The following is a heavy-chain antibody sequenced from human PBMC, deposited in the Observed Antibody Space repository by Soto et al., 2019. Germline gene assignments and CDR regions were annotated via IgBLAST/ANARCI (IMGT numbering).Heavy chain of an antibody. J-gene: IGHJ4*02. D-gene: IGHD3-10*01. Sequence: QVQLVESGGGVVQPGRSLRLSCAASGFTFSSYGMHWVRQAPGKGLEWVAVISYDGSNKYYADSVKGRFTISRDNSKNTLYLQMNSLRAEDTAVYYCAKRGPMVRGPRGYFDYWGQGTLVTVSS. V-gene: IGHV3-30*18. CDR1: GFTFSSYG. CDR3: AKRGPMVRGPRGYFDY. CDR2: ISYDGSNK.